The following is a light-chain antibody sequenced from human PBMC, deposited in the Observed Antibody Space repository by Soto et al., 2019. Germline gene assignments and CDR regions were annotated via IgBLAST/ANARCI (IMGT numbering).Light chain of an antibody. CDR1: QSISSW. V-gene: IGKV1-5*01. J-gene: IGKJ1*01. Sequence: DIQMTQSPSTLSASVGDRVTITCRASQSISSWLAWYQQKPGKAPKLLIYDASSLESGVPSRFSGSVSGTEFTLTIRRLAPDDFDTDYCQQYNSYSATFGQETKV. CDR3: QQYNSYSAT. CDR2: DAS.